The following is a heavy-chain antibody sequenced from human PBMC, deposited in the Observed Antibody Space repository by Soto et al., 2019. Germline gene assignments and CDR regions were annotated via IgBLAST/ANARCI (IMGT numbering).Heavy chain of an antibody. CDR1: GYTFTSYG. CDR2: ISAYNGNT. CDR3: ARVFPIVASDYYYYGMDV. Sequence: ASVKVSCKASGYTFTSYGISWVRRAPGQGLEWMGWISAYNGNTNYAQKLQGRVTMTTDTSTSTAYMELRSLRSDDTAVYYCARVFPIVASDYYYYGMDVWGQGTTVTVSS. D-gene: IGHD5-12*01. J-gene: IGHJ6*02. V-gene: IGHV1-18*01.